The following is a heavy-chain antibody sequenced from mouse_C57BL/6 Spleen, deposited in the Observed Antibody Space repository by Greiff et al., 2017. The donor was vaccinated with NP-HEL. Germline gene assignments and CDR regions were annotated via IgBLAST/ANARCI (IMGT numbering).Heavy chain of an antibody. CDR3: AIWDGFAY. D-gene: IGHD4-1*01. CDR2: ISSGSSTI. V-gene: IGHV5-17*01. Sequence: EVKLMESGGGLVKPGGSLKLSCAASGFTFSDYGMHWVRQAPEKGLEWVAYISSGSSTIYYADTVKGRFTISRDNAKNTLFLQMTSLRSEDTAMYYCAIWDGFAYWGQGTLVTVSA. CDR1: GFTFSDYG. J-gene: IGHJ3*01.